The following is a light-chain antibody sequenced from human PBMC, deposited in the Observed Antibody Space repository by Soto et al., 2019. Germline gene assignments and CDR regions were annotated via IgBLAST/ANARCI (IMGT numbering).Light chain of an antibody. J-gene: IGKJ5*01. CDR3: QQRSNWPPIT. V-gene: IGKV3-11*01. CDR2: DAS. CDR1: QSVSNY. Sequence: EIVLTQSPATLSLSPGERATLHCRASQSVSNYLAWYQQKPGQAPRLLIYDASNRATGIPVRFSGSGSGTDFTLTISSLEPEDFAVYYCQQRSNWPPITFGHGTRLEI.